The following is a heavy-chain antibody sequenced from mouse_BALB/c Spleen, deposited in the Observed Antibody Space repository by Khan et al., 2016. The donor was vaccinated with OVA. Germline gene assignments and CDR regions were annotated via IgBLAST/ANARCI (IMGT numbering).Heavy chain of an antibody. Sequence: VQLKESGPELVKPGASVKMSCKASGYTFTSYVMHWVKQKPGQGLEWIGYISPNSDGSKYNEKFRGKATLTSDKSSSTAYMELRSLTSEDSAVDYCLRSLYYDGSSYEGFAYWGQGTLVTVSA. J-gene: IGHJ3*01. V-gene: IGHV1S136*01. D-gene: IGHD1-1*01. CDR3: LRSLYYDGSSYEGFAY. CDR2: ISPNSDGS. CDR1: GYTFTSYV.